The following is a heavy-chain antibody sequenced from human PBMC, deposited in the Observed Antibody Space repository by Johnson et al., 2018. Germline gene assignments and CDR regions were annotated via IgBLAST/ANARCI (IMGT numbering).Heavy chain of an antibody. D-gene: IGHD3-9*01. Sequence: QVQLQESGPGLVKPSETLSLTCTVSGGSIRPAYWSWIRQSPGKELEWIGDIYYSGRTHYNPSLKSRVTISLDRSHNQFSLSLNSVTAADTAVYYCARETRPYYDISTGYSSDPYMDLWGKGTTVTVSS. CDR1: GGSIRPAY. J-gene: IGHJ6*04. CDR3: ARETRPYYDISTGYSSDPYMDL. V-gene: IGHV4-59*01. CDR2: IYYSGRT.